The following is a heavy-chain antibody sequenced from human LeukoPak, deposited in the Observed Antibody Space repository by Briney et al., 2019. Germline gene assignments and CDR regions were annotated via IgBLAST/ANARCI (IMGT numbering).Heavy chain of an antibody. Sequence: SETLSLTCTVSGGSISSGSYYWSWIRQPTGKGLEWIGRIYTSGSTNYNPSLKSRVTISVDTSKNQFSLKLSSVTAADTAVYYCARDRAVVPAAISDNYNYYYGMDVWGQGTTVTVSS. CDR3: ARDRAVVPAAISDNYNYYYGMDV. CDR1: GGSISSGSYY. J-gene: IGHJ6*02. D-gene: IGHD2-2*02. CDR2: IYTSGST. V-gene: IGHV4-61*02.